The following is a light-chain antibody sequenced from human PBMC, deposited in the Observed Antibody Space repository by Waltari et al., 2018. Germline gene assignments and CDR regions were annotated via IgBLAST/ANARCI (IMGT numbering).Light chain of an antibody. V-gene: IGKV3-20*01. J-gene: IGKJ1*01. CDR1: DNISKY. Sequence: DIVLTQSPGTLSVSPGERATLSCRASDNISKYLTWYQQKPGQTPRLLIYAASTRATGIPDRFSGSGVGTDFSLTISSLEPEDFAVYYCQHYVRLPVTFGQGTKVEIK. CDR2: AAS. CDR3: QHYVRLPVT.